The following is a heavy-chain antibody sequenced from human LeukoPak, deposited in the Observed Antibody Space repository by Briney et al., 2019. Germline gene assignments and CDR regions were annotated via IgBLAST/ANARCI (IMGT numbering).Heavy chain of an antibody. V-gene: IGHV1-2*02. Sequence: GASVKVSCKTSGYTFTDYYLHWVRQAPGQGLEWMGWINPNSGGTNYAQKFQGRVTMTRDTSISTAYMELSRLRSDDTAVYYCARDLGGGSGWYYFDYWGQGTLVTVSS. CDR1: GYTFTDYY. CDR2: INPNSGGT. D-gene: IGHD6-19*01. CDR3: ARDLGGGSGWYYFDY. J-gene: IGHJ4*02.